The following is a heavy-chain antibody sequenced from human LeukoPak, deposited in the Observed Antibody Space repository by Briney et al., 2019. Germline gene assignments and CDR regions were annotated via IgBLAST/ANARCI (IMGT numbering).Heavy chain of an antibody. Sequence: ASVKVSCKASGYTFTGYYTHWVRQAPGQGLEWMGWINPNSGGTNYAQKFQGWVTMTRDTSISTVYMELSSLRSEDTAVYYCARDGPERITMVRGVIINAFDIWGQGTMVTVSS. CDR2: INPNSGGT. D-gene: IGHD3-10*01. V-gene: IGHV1-2*04. CDR1: GYTFTGYY. CDR3: ARDGPERITMVRGVIINAFDI. J-gene: IGHJ3*02.